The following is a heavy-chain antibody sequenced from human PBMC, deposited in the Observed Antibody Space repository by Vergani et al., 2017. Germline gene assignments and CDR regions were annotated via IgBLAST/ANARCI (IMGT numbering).Heavy chain of an antibody. V-gene: IGHV4-61*02. Sequence: QLQLQESGPGLVKPSETLSLTCTVSGGSISSSSYYWSWIRQPAGKGLEWIGRIYTSGSTNYNPSLKSRVTMSVDTSKNQFSLKLSSVTAADTAVYYCATTDCSSTSCYSDGMDVWGQGTTVTVSS. CDR3: ATTDCSSTSCYSDGMDV. CDR1: GGSISSSSYY. J-gene: IGHJ6*02. D-gene: IGHD2-2*01. CDR2: IYTSGST.